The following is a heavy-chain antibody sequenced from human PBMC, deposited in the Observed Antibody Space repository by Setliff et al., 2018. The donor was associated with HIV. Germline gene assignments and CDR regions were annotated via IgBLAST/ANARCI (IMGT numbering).Heavy chain of an antibody. V-gene: IGHV1-2*02. CDR1: GYTFTGYY. D-gene: IGHD3-16*01. Sequence: ASVKVSCKASGYTFTGYYMHWVRQAPGQGLEWMGWINPNSGGAKYAQKFQGRVTMTRDTSTNTTYMEMSRLRSDDTAVYYCARSEGRCAVGFFVIRKNVCKPLRGLPWG. CDR2: INPNSGGA. J-gene: IGHJ5*02. CDR3: ARSEGRCAVGFFVIRKNVCKPLRGLP.